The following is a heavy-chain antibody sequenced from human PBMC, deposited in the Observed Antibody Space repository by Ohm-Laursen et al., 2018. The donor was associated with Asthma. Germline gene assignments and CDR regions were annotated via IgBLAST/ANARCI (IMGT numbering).Heavy chain of an antibody. Sequence: LSLTCTVSGGSVSSGSYYWSWIRQPPGKGLEWIGYIYYSGSTNYNPSLKSRVTISVDTSKNQFSLKLSSVTAADTAVYYCAREGRNYCSGGSCYGFDPWGQGTLVTVSS. CDR2: IYYSGST. D-gene: IGHD2-15*01. CDR1: GGSVSSGSYY. CDR3: AREGRNYCSGGSCYGFDP. J-gene: IGHJ5*02. V-gene: IGHV4-61*01.